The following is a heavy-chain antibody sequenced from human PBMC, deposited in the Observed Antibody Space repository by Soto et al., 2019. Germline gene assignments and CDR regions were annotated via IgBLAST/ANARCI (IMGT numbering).Heavy chain of an antibody. J-gene: IGHJ4*02. D-gene: IGHD3-16*02. CDR1: GFTFSSYG. CDR3: ARNPNFRVGELSSYFDY. CDR2: IKQDGCEK. V-gene: IGHV3-7*01. Sequence: GGSLRLSCAASGFTFSSYGMSWVRQAPGKGLEWVANIKQDGCEKYYVDSVKGRFTISRDNAKNSLYLQMNSLRAEDTAVYYCARNPNFRVGELSSYFDYWGQGTLVTVSS.